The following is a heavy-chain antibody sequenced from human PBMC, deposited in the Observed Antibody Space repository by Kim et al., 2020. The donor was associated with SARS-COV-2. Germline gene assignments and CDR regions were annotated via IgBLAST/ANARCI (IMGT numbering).Heavy chain of an antibody. Sequence: APVKGRFTISRDDSKNTLYLQMNSLKTEDTAVYYCTTDGADYDFWSGLDYWGQGTLVTVSS. J-gene: IGHJ4*02. CDR3: TTDGADYDFWSGLDY. V-gene: IGHV3-15*01. D-gene: IGHD3-3*01.